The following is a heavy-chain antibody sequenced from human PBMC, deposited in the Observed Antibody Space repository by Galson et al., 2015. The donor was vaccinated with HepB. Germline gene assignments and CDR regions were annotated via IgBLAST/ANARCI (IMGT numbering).Heavy chain of an antibody. CDR2: IYSGGST. Sequence: SLRLSCAASGFTVSSNYMSWVRQAPGKGLEWVSVIYSGGSTYYADSVKGRFTISRDNSKNTLYLQMNSLRAEDTAVYYCASSGAAAEAIEPYYYYGMDVWGQGTTVTVSS. J-gene: IGHJ6*02. V-gene: IGHV3-53*01. CDR1: GFTVSSNY. CDR3: ASSGAAAEAIEPYYYYGMDV. D-gene: IGHD6-13*01.